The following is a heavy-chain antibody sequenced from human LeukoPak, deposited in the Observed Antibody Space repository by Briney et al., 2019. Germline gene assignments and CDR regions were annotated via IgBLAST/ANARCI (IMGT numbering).Heavy chain of an antibody. D-gene: IGHD2-2*01. CDR2: ISSSSSYI. CDR1: GFTFSSYS. CDR3: ARGVVVVVPAAIIHYYYYMDV. J-gene: IGHJ6*03. V-gene: IGHV3-21*01. Sequence: GGSLRLSCAASGFTFSSYSMNWVRQAPGKGLEWVSSISSSSSYIYYADSVKGRFTIPRDNAKNSLYLQMNSLRAEDTAVYYCARGVVVVVPAAIIHYYYYMDVWGKGTTVTVSS.